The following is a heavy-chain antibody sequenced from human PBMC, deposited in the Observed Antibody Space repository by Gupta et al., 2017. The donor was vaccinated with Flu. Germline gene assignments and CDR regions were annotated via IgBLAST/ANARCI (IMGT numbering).Heavy chain of an antibody. CDR3: AKLRGGYEFDS. V-gene: IGHV5-51*01. J-gene: IGHJ4*02. CDR1: GYSFTTTW. CDR2: IFPGDSDT. Sequence: CVGSGYSFTTTWIGWVRQKPGKGLEWMGIIFPGDSDTRYSPSFQGQVTISVDKSITTAYLQWSSLKASDTAIYYCAKLRGGYEFDSWGQGTLVTVSS. D-gene: IGHD5-12*01.